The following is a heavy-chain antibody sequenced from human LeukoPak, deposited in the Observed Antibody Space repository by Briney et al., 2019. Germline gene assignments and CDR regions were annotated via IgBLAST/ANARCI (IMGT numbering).Heavy chain of an antibody. CDR1: GGSISSYY. V-gene: IGHV4-59*01. CDR3: ARGTRWLHQIFDY. CDR2: IYYSGST. J-gene: IGHJ4*02. Sequence: PSETLSLTCTVSGGSISSYYWSWIRQPPGKGLEWIGYIYYSGSTNYNPSLKSRVTISVDTSKNQFSLKLSSVTAADTAVYYCARGTRWLHQIFDYWGQGTLVTVSS. D-gene: IGHD5-24*01.